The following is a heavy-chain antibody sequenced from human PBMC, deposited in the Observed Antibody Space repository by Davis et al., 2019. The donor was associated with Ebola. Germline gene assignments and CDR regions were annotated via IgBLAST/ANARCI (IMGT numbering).Heavy chain of an antibody. CDR2: IYHTGST. Sequence: MPSETLSLTCAVSGGSISSSDWWSWVRQPPGKGLEWIGDIYHTGSTYYNPFLESRVTISVDRSKNQFSLSLRSVTAADTAVYYCVRAVVGGEMWFDSWGQGTLVIVSS. D-gene: IGHD1-26*01. J-gene: IGHJ5*01. CDR1: GGSISSSDW. V-gene: IGHV4-4*02. CDR3: VRAVVGGEMWFDS.